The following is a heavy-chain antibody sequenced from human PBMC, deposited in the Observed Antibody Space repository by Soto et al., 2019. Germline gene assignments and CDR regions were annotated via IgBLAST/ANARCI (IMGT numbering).Heavy chain of an antibody. CDR2: ISPKSGGT. Sequence: QVQLVQSGAEVKKPGASVKVSCEASGYTFIDYYMHWVRQAPGQGFEWMGRISPKSGGTNYAQKFQGRVTMTWDTSLNTAYMQLRSLMSEDTAVYYCARPPGYISDWYYFDLWGQGTLVTVSS. CDR3: ARPPGYISDWYYFDL. V-gene: IGHV1-2*02. D-gene: IGHD6-19*01. J-gene: IGHJ4*02. CDR1: GYTFIDYY.